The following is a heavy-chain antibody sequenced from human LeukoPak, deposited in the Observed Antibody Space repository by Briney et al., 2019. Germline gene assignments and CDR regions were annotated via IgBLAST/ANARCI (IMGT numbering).Heavy chain of an antibody. CDR1: GFTFDDYA. J-gene: IGHJ4*02. D-gene: IGHD1-26*01. Sequence: GGSLRLSCAASGFTFDDYAMHWVRQAPGKGLEWVSGIGWNSGSIGYADSVKGRFTISRDNAKNSLYLQMNSLRAEDTAVYYCARSLSGSYHSSRHFDYWGQGTLVTVSS. CDR2: IGWNSGSI. V-gene: IGHV3-9*01. CDR3: ARSLSGSYHSSRHFDY.